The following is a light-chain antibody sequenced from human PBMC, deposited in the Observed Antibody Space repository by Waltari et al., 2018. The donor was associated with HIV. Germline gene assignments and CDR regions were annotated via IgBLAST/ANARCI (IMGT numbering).Light chain of an antibody. V-gene: IGKV4-1*01. CDR1: QSVLYKSNHNNH. Sequence: DIVMTQYPDSLPVSLGEQAPITCTSIQSVLYKSNHNNHLAWYQHKVGHPPKLLIYWASVRESGVPERFSGSGSGTDFTLTISSLQAEDVAVYYCQQYYGDIWTFGQGTKVEIK. CDR2: WAS. J-gene: IGKJ1*01. CDR3: QQYYGDIWT.